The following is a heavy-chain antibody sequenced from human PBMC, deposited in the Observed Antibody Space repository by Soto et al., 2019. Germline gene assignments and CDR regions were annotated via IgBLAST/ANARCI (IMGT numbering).Heavy chain of an antibody. D-gene: IGHD2-15*01. J-gene: IGHJ4*02. CDR3: ANDLDIVVVVAATPYYFDY. V-gene: IGHV3-30*18. Sequence: QVPLVESGGGVVQPGRSLRLSCAASGFTFSSYGMHWVRQAPGKGLEWVAVISYDGSNKYYADSVKGRFTISRDNSMNTLYLQMNSLRAEDTAVYYCANDLDIVVVVAATPYYFDYWGQGTLVTVSS. CDR2: ISYDGSNK. CDR1: GFTFSSYG.